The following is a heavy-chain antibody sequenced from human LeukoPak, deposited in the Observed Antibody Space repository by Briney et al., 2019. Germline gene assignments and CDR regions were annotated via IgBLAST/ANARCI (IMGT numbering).Heavy chain of an antibody. CDR1: GGSINSGGYY. D-gene: IGHD3-10*01. CDR3: AGVDLNMVRGVQD. CDR2: ISYIGNT. V-gene: IGHV4-31*03. J-gene: IGHJ4*02. Sequence: SETLSLTCTVSGGSINSGGYYWSWIRQHPGKGLEWIGYISYIGNTYYNPSLKSRLTISVDTSKNQLSLKLSSVTAADTAVYYCAGVDLNMVRGVQDWGQGTLDTVSS.